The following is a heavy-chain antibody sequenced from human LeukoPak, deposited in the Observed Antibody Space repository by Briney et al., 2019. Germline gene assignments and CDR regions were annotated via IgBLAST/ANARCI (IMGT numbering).Heavy chain of an antibody. CDR2: IYTSGST. V-gene: IGHV4-61*02. D-gene: IGHD6-13*01. J-gene: IGHJ5*02. Sequence: SETLSPTCTVSGGSISSSSYYWSWIRQPAGKGLEWIGRIYTSGSTNYNPSLKSRVTISVDTSKNQFSLKLSSVTAADTAVYYCARDNPLLGQQLVWWFDPWGQGTLVTVSS. CDR3: ARDNPLLGQQLVWWFDP. CDR1: GGSISSSSYY.